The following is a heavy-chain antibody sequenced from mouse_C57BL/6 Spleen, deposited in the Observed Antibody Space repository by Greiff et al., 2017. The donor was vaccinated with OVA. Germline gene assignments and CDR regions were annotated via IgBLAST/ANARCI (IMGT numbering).Heavy chain of an antibody. CDR1: GYAFSSSW. D-gene: IGHD2-2*01. V-gene: IGHV1-82*01. Sequence: QVQLKQSGPELVKPGASVKISCKASGYAFSSSWMNWVKQRPGKGLEWIGRIYPGDGDTNYNGKFKGKATLTADKSSSTAYMQLSSLTSEDSAVYFCARTMVTTKGGFAYWGQGTLVTVSA. J-gene: IGHJ3*01. CDR2: IYPGDGDT. CDR3: ARTMVTTKGGFAY.